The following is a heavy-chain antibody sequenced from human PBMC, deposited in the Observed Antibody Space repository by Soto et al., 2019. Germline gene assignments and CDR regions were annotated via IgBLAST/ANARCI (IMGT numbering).Heavy chain of an antibody. D-gene: IGHD2-2*01. J-gene: IGHJ4*02. Sequence: SETLSLTCTVSGGSISSSSYYWGWIRQPPGKGLEWIGSIYYSGSTYYNPSLKSRVTISVDTSKNQFSLKLSSVTAADTAVYYCARHCSSTSCYWGRFDYWGQGTLVTVSS. CDR3: ARHCSSTSCYWGRFDY. CDR2: IYYSGST. CDR1: GGSISSSSYY. V-gene: IGHV4-39*01.